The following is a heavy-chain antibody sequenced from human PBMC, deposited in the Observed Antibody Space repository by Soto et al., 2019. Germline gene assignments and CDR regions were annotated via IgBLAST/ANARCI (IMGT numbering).Heavy chain of an antibody. D-gene: IGHD7-27*01. J-gene: IGHJ4*02. V-gene: IGHV3-23*01. CDR3: ANSKLG. Sequence: PGGPLRVSWAASECTCRGYAMSWVRQAPGKGLEWVSAISGSGGSTYYADSVKGRFTISRDNSKNTLYLQMNSLRAEDTAVYYCANSKLGGGQGTLVTVSS. CDR2: ISGSGGST. CDR1: ECTCRGYA.